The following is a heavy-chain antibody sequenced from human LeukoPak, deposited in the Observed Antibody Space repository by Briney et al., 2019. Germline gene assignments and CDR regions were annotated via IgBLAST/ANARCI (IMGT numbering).Heavy chain of an antibody. V-gene: IGHV4-34*01. CDR1: GGSFSGYY. Sequence: PSQTRSLASALDGGSFSGYYWGWISHPPGKGREWIGEINRSGSTNYNPSLKSRVTISVDTSKNQFSLKLSSVTAADTAVYYCARARPVVGATARSFDYWGQGTLVTVSS. J-gene: IGHJ4*02. D-gene: IGHD1-26*01. CDR3: ARARPVVGATARSFDY. CDR2: INRSGST.